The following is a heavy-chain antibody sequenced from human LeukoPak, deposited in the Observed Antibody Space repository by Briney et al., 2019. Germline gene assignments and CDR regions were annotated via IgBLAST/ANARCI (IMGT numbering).Heavy chain of an antibody. D-gene: IGHD6-19*01. CDR3: AGVRWPPYNSDWERFDY. Sequence: ASVKVSCKASGYTFTDYSMHWVRQGQAPGQGLEWVGWINPNSGGTNYAQRFQGRVTLTRDTSISTAYMELNRLTSDDTAVYYCAGVRWPPYNSDWERFDYWGQGTLVTVSS. CDR1: GYTFTDYS. J-gene: IGHJ4*02. V-gene: IGHV1-2*02. CDR2: INPNSGGT.